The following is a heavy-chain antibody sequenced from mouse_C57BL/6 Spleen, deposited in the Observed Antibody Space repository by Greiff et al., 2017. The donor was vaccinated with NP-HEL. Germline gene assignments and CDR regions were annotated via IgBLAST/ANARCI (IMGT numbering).Heavy chain of an antibody. J-gene: IGHJ2*01. V-gene: IGHV5-17*01. CDR3: ARRVRGYFDY. CDR2: ISSGSSTI. Sequence: EVKLMESGGGLVKPGGSLKLSCAASGFTFSDYGMHWVRQAPEKGLEWVAYISSGSSTIYYADTVNGRFTISRDNAKSTLFLQMTGLRSEDTAMYYCARRVRGYFDYWGQGTTLTVSS. CDR1: GFTFSDYG. D-gene: IGHD2-14*01.